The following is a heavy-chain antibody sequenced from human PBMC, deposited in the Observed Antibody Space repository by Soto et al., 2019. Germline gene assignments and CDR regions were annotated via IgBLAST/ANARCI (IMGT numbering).Heavy chain of an antibody. CDR1: GGSISSYY. D-gene: IGHD3-22*01. CDR3: ASFSGYGFKFDY. Sequence: SETLSLTCTVSGGSISSYYWSWIRQPPGKGLEWIGYIYYSGSTNYNPSLKSRVTISVDTSKNQFSLKLSSVTAADTAVYYCASFSGYGFKFDYWGQGTLVTVS. J-gene: IGHJ4*02. V-gene: IGHV4-59*01. CDR2: IYYSGST.